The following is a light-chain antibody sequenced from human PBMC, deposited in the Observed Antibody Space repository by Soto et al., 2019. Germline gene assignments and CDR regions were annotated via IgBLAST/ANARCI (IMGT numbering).Light chain of an antibody. V-gene: IGKV3-11*01. CDR1: ESVSNS. CDR2: NAS. J-gene: IGKJ4*01. Sequence: ETVLTQSPATLPLSPGERATLSGRASESVSNSLAWYQHKPGQAPRLLIYNASNRATGIPARFSGSGSGTDFTLTISSLEPEDFAVYFCQHRAGWPPALTFGGGAKVEIK. CDR3: QHRAGWPPALT.